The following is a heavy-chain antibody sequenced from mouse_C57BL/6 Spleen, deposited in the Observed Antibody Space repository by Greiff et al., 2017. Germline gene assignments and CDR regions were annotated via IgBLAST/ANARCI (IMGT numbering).Heavy chain of an antibody. CDR1: GYTFTSYW. CDR3: AREEITKAMDY. Sequence: QVQLQQPGAELVRPGTSVKLSCKASGYTFTSYWMHWVKQRPGQGLEWIGVIDPSDSYTNYNQKFKGKATLTVDTSSSTAYMQLSSLTSEDSAVYYCAREEITKAMDYWGQGTSVTVSS. V-gene: IGHV1-59*01. D-gene: IGHD1-1*01. J-gene: IGHJ4*01. CDR2: IDPSDSYT.